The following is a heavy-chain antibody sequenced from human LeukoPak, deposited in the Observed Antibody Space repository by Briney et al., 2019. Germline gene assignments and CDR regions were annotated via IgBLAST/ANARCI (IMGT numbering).Heavy chain of an antibody. Sequence: ASVKVSCKASGYSFTSYGISWVRQAPGQGLEWMGWISTYDGNTNYAQRVQDRLTMTTDSSTSTAYMELRSLRSDDTAVYYCARSRGRYSNDVWGYWGQGTLVT. CDR3: ARSRGRYSNDVWGY. V-gene: IGHV1-18*04. D-gene: IGHD4-11*01. CDR1: GYSFTSYG. CDR2: ISTYDGNT. J-gene: IGHJ4*02.